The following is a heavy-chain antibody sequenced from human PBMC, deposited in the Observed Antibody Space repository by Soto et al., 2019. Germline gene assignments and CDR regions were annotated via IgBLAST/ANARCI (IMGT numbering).Heavy chain of an antibody. Sequence: SVKVSCKASGGRFNTYAINWVRQAPGQGLEWLGGIITFFGAAMYAQKFQGRVTITADEFTTTAYMELSSLRSEDTAVYYCARGGKERFRGSGMDVWGQGTTVTVS. CDR3: ARGGKERFRGSGMDV. D-gene: IGHD1-1*01. CDR1: GGRFNTYA. V-gene: IGHV1-69*13. CDR2: IITFFGAA. J-gene: IGHJ6*02.